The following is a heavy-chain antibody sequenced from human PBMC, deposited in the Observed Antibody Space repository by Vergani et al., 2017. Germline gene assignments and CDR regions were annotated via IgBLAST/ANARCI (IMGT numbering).Heavy chain of an antibody. V-gene: IGHV3-21*01. D-gene: IGHD1-26*01. CDR3: ASFPVEKGGGSATPY. Sequence: EVQLVESGGGLVKPGGSLRLSCAASGFTFSSYSMNWVRQAQGKGQEWVSSIRSSSSYIYYADSVKGRFTISRDNAKNSLYLKMNSLRAEDTAVYYCASFPVEKGGGSATPYWGQGTLVTVSS. J-gene: IGHJ4*02. CDR1: GFTFSSYS. CDR2: IRSSSSYI.